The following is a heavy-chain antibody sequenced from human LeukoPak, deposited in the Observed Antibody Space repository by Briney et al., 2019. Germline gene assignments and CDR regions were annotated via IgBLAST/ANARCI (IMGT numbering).Heavy chain of an antibody. D-gene: IGHD3-3*01. V-gene: IGHV1-18*01. CDR2: ISGYNGNT. J-gene: IGHJ4*02. CDR1: GYTFGHYY. Sequence: ASVKVSCKASGYTFGHYYISWVRQAPGQGLEWMGWISGYNGNTNYAQKFQDRITMTVDKSTTTVYMELKSLRSDGTAVYYCARTHDFWSARKGDYFDPWGQGTLVTVSS. CDR3: ARTHDFWSARKGDYFDP.